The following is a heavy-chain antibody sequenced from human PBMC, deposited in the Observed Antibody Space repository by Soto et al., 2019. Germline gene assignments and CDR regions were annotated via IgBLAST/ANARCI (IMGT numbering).Heavy chain of an antibody. J-gene: IGHJ4*02. CDR2: LSGGGSTT. V-gene: IGHV3-23*01. CDR3: AKGPEYDILTGCDY. Sequence: EVQLLESGGGFVQPGESLRLSCAASGFTFSLSAMSWVRQAPGRGLDWVSSLSGGGSTTDYADSVKGQFTISRDNSKNTVHLQMNSLRAEDTAVYYCAKGPEYDILTGCDYWGQGALVTVSS. CDR1: GFTFSLSA. D-gene: IGHD3-9*01.